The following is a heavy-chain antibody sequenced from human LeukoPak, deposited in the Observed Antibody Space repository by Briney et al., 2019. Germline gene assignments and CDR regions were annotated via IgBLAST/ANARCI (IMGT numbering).Heavy chain of an antibody. J-gene: IGHJ5*02. CDR3: ARAGYNWNLNP. CDR2: INHSGST. CDR1: GGSFSGYY. V-gene: IGHV4-34*01. Sequence: PSETLSLTRAVYGGSFSGYYWSWIRQPPGKGLEWIGEINHSGSTNYNPSLKSQVTISVDTSKNQFSLKLSSVTAADTAVYYCARAGYNWNLNPWGQGTLVTVSS. D-gene: IGHD1-7*01.